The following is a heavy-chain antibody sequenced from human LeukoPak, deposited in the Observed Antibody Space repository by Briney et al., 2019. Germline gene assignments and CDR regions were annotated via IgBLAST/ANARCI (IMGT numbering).Heavy chain of an antibody. Sequence: GSSVKVSCKASGGTFSSYAISWARQAPGQGLEWMGRIIPIFGTANYAQKFQGRVTITTDESTSTAYMELSSLRSEDTAVYYCARDSGLVSALGFDYWGQGTLVTVSS. CDR3: ARDSGLVSALGFDY. V-gene: IGHV1-69*05. CDR1: GGTFSSYA. J-gene: IGHJ4*02. D-gene: IGHD6-6*01. CDR2: IIPIFGTA.